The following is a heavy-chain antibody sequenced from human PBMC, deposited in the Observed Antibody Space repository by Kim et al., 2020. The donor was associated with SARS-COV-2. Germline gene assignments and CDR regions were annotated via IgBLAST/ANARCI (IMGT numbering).Heavy chain of an antibody. D-gene: IGHD1-26*01. V-gene: IGHV3-72*01. Sequence: GGSLRLSCAASGFTFSDYYMDWVRQAPGKGLEWVARISSKAKSYTTAYAASVKGRFTGSSDDSKNLLQMQMHSLNTAATAVYYRRRGNPSGGTSAIDYW. CDR3: RRGNPSGGTSAIDY. CDR2: ISSKAKSYTT. J-gene: IGHJ4*01. CDR1: GFTFSDYY.